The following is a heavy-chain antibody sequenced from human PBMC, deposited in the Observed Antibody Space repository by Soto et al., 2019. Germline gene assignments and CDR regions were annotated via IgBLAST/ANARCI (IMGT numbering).Heavy chain of an antibody. CDR2: IYYSGSN. CDR3: ARQGPASILTSWFDP. Sequence: SETLSLTCTVSGGSISSYYWSWIRQPPGKGLEWIGHIYYSGSNDYNPSLKSRVTISVDTSKNQFSLKLTSVTAADTAVYYCARQGPASILTSWFDPWGQGTLVTVSS. J-gene: IGHJ5*02. V-gene: IGHV4-59*01. D-gene: IGHD2-2*01. CDR1: GGSISSYY.